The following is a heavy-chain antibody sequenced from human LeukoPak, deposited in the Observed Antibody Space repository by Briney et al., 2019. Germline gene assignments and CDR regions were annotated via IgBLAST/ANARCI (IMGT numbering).Heavy chain of an antibody. V-gene: IGHV4-59*08. J-gene: IGHJ4*02. CDR3: AGYATTVTTNDY. CDR1: GGSISGYY. CDR2: IYYSGST. Sequence: SETLSRTCTVFGGSISGYYWSWIRQPPGMGLEWIGFIYYSGSTNYNPSLKSRVTISVDTSKNQFSLKLSSVSAADTAVYYCAGYATTVTTNDYWGQGTLVTVSS. D-gene: IGHD4-17*01.